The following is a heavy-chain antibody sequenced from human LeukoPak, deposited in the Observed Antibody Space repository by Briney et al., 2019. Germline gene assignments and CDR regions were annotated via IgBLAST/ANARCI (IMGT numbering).Heavy chain of an antibody. CDR3: ARDAGGRSFDY. V-gene: IGHV3-53*01. Sequence: GGSLRLSCAASGFTVSSNYMSWVRQAPGKGLEWVSVIYSGGSIYYADSVKGRFTISRDNSKNTLYLQMNSLRAEDTAVYYCARDAGGRSFDYWGQGTLVTVSS. D-gene: IGHD3-10*01. CDR2: IYSGGSI. J-gene: IGHJ4*02. CDR1: GFTVSSNY.